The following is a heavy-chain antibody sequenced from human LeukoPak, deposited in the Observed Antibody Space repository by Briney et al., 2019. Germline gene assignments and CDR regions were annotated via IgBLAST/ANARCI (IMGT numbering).Heavy chain of an antibody. Sequence: PGGSLRLSCAASGFTLSNHGMNWVRQAPGKGLEWVSYIGRASNIIYYAESVRGRFTISRDNAKNSLYLQMNTLRAEDTAVYYCXXXXXXXXXXXICRGLIDYWGQGNLVTVSS. J-gene: IGHJ4*02. CDR3: XXXXXXXXXXXICRGLIDY. CDR2: IGRASNII. CDR1: GFTLSNHG. V-gene: IGHV3-48*04.